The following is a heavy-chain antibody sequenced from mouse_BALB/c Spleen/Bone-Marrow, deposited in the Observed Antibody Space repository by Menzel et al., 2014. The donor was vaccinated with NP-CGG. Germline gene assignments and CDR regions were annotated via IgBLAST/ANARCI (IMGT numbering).Heavy chain of an antibody. V-gene: IGHV3-8*02. J-gene: IGHJ4*01. CDR2: ISYSGST. CDR1: GDSITSGY. D-gene: IGHD3-1*01. CDR3: ARSGSSGYHYYAMDY. Sequence: VQLQQSGPSLVKPSQPLSLPCSVTGDSITSGYWNWIRKFPGNKLEYMGYISYSGSTYYNPSLKSRISITRDTSKNLYYLQLNSVTTKDTATYYCARSGSSGYHYYAMDYWGQGTSVTVSS.